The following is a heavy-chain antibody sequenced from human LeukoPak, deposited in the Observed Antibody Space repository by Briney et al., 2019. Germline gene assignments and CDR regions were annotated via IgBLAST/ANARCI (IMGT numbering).Heavy chain of an antibody. V-gene: IGHV1-69*13. CDR1: GGTFSSYA. CDR2: IIPIFGTA. J-gene: IGHJ4*02. CDR3: ARDDCSGGSCYPDD. D-gene: IGHD2-15*01. Sequence: GASVKASCKASGGTFSSYAISWVRQAPGQGLEWMGGIIPIFGTANYAQKFQGRVTITADESTSTAYMELSSLRSEDTAVYYCARDDCSGGSCYPDDWGQGTLVTVSS.